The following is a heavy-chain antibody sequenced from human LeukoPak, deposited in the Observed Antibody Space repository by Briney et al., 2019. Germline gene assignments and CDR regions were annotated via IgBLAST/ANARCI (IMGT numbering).Heavy chain of an antibody. V-gene: IGHV3-11*04. Sequence: GGSLRLSCAASGFTFSDYYMNWVRLAPGKGLEWVSYISSSGSTKYYADSVKGRFTTSRDNAKNSLYLQMNSLRAEDTALYYCARDGPRSVSSSSYFDYWGQGTLVTVSS. D-gene: IGHD6-13*01. CDR2: ISSSGSTK. CDR1: GFTFSDYY. J-gene: IGHJ4*02. CDR3: ARDGPRSVSSSSYFDY.